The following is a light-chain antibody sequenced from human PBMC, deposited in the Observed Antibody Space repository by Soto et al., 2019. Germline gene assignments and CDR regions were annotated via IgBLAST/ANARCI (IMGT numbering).Light chain of an antibody. J-gene: IGKJ1*01. CDR2: GAS. CDR1: QSVSSSY. V-gene: IGKV3-20*01. Sequence: EIVLTQSPGTLSLSPGERATLSCRASQSVSSSYLAWYQQKPGQAPRLLIYGASSRATGIPDRFSGSGSGTDFTPTLSRLEPEDFAVYYCQQYGCSTETFGQGTKVEIK. CDR3: QQYGCSTET.